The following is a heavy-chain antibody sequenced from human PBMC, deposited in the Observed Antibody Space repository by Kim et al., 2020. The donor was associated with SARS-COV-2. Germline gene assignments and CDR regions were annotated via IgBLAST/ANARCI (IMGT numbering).Heavy chain of an antibody. CDR2: VSGSGDST. CDR1: GFTFSTYA. Sequence: GGSPRLSCAASGFTFSTYAMSWVRQAPGKGLEWVSGVSGSGDSTYYADSVKGRFTISRDNSKNTLYLQMNSLRAEDTAVYYCAKLNPDWDSSNFDYWGQGILVTVSS. CDR3: AKLNPDWDSSNFDY. D-gene: IGHD3-22*01. J-gene: IGHJ4*02. V-gene: IGHV3-23*01.